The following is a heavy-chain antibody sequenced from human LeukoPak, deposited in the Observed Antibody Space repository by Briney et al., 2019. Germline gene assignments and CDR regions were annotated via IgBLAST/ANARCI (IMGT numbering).Heavy chain of an antibody. CDR2: IVVGSGNT. CDR1: GFTFTSSA. J-gene: IGHJ6*02. Sequence: SVKVSCKASGFTFTSSAMQWVRQARGRRLEWIGWIVVGSGNTNYAQKFQERVTITRDMSTSTAYMELSSLRSEDTAVYYCAAPFGAPSGSYESPLYYYHGMDVWGQGTTVTVSS. V-gene: IGHV1-58*02. D-gene: IGHD1-26*01. CDR3: AAPFGAPSGSYESPLYYYHGMDV.